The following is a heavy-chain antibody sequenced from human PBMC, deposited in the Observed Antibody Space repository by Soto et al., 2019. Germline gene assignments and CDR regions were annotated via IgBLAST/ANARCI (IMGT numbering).Heavy chain of an antibody. D-gene: IGHD3-16*01. V-gene: IGHV1-8*01. J-gene: IGHJ5*02. CDR1: GYSFTNND. Sequence: ASVKVSCKASGYSFTNNDVSWVRQATGQGLEWMGWMNPGSGDTGYAQKFQGRVTVTRDISIATAYMELSSLGSDDTAIYYCARMATFGSLNWFDPWGQGTLVTVSS. CDR2: MNPGSGDT. CDR3: ARMATFGSLNWFDP.